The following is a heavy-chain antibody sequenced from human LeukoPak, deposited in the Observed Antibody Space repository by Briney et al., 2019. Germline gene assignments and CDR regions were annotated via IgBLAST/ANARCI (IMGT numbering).Heavy chain of an antibody. Sequence: KPGGSLRLSCAASGFTFSSYSMNWVRQAPGKGLEWVSSISSSSSYIYYADSVKGRFTISRDNAKNSLYLQRNSLRAEDTAVYYCARGMCSSTSCYTYFDYWGQGTLVTVSS. CDR3: ARGMCSSTSCYTYFDY. CDR1: GFTFSSYS. D-gene: IGHD2-2*02. J-gene: IGHJ4*02. V-gene: IGHV3-21*01. CDR2: ISSSSSYI.